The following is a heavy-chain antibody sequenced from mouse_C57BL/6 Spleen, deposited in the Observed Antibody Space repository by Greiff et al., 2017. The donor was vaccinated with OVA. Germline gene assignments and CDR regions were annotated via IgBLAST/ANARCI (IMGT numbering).Heavy chain of an antibody. CDR2: IDPSDSET. J-gene: IGHJ2*01. V-gene: IGHV1-52*01. CDR1: GYTFTSYW. Sequence: QVHVKQSGAELVRPGSSVKLSCKASGYTFTSYWMHWVKQRPIQGLEWIGNIDPSDSETHYNQKFKDKATLTVDKSSSTAYMQLSSLTSEDSAVYYCARDDYGYYFDYWGQGTTLTVSS. D-gene: IGHD2-4*01. CDR3: ARDDYGYYFDY.